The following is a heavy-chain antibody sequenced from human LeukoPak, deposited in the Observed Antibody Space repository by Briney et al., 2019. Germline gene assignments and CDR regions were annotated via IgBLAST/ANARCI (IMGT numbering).Heavy chain of an antibody. V-gene: IGHV3-30*02. CDR1: GFTFSSYG. CDR2: IRYDGSNK. J-gene: IGHJ4*02. Sequence: GGSLRLSCAASGFTFSSYGMHWVRQAPGKGLEWVAFIRYDGSNKYYADSVKGRFTISRDNSKNTLYLQMNSLRAEDTAVYYCAKDPSPFYYDSSGYYLDWGQGTLVTVSS. CDR3: AKDPSPFYYDSSGYYLD. D-gene: IGHD3-22*01.